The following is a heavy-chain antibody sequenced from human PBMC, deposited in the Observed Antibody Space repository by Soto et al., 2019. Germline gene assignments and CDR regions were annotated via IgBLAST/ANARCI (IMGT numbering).Heavy chain of an antibody. D-gene: IGHD6-13*01. V-gene: IGHV3-73*02. CDR3: TRGIAAAGTWMNYYYYGMDV. Sequence: EVQLVESGGGLVQPGGSLKLSCAASGFTFSGSAMHWVRQASGKGLEWVGRIRSKANSYATAYAASVKGRFTISRDDSKKTAYLQMNSLKTEDTAVYYCTRGIAAAGTWMNYYYYGMDVWGQGTTVTVSS. CDR1: GFTFSGSA. CDR2: IRSKANSYAT. J-gene: IGHJ6*02.